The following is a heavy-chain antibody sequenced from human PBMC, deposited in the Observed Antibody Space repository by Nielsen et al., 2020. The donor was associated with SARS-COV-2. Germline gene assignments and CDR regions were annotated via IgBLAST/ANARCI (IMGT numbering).Heavy chain of an antibody. Sequence: GGSLRLSCTASGFTFSYYAMSWVRQAPGKGLEWVSAIYSGGNTTYYGDSVKGRFIISRDNSKNTLYLQMNSLRAEDTALYYCARESSSWPYWYLDLWGCGTLVTVSS. CDR2: IYSGGNTT. D-gene: IGHD6-13*01. CDR1: GFTFSYYA. V-gene: IGHV3-23*03. CDR3: ARESSSWPYWYLDL. J-gene: IGHJ2*01.